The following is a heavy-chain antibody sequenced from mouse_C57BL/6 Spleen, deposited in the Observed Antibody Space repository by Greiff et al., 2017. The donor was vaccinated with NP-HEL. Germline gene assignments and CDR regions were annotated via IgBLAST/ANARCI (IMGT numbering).Heavy chain of an antibody. V-gene: IGHV7-3*01. CDR2: IRNKANGYTT. D-gene: IGHD2-2*01. CDR1: GFTFTDYY. CDR3: SRQVVTTRTAWFAY. J-gene: IGHJ3*01. Sequence: EVKLVESGGGLVQPGGSLSLSCAASGFTFTDYYMSWVRQPPGKALEWLGFIRNKANGYTTEYSASVKGRFTISRDNSQSIIYLQMNALRAEDSATYYCSRQVVTTRTAWFAYLGQGTLVTVSA.